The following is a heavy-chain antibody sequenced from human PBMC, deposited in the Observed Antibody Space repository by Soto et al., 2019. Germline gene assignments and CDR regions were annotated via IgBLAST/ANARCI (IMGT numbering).Heavy chain of an antibody. CDR2: IHSGGTT. D-gene: IGHD1-26*01. CDR1: GASISNGYYS. CDR3: ARGPSGDKVDY. V-gene: IGHV4-30-4*01. J-gene: IGHJ4*02. Sequence: QVQLQEPGPRLVEPSHTLSLTCTVSGASISNGYYSWSWIRQSPGTGLEWIGHIHSGGTTYSNPSRKSRLTISVDMAKNQFSLELSSLTAADTAVYYCARGPSGDKVDYWGQGTLVTVSS.